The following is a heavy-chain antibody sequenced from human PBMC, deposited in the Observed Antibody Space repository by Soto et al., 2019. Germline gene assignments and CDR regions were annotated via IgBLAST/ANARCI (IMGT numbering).Heavy chain of an antibody. V-gene: IGHV4-31*03. CDR3: AAGIAVAGAQPTPFDY. J-gene: IGHJ4*02. D-gene: IGHD6-19*01. Sequence: SETLSLTCTVSGGSISSGGYYWSWIRQHPGKGLEWIGYIYYSGSTYYNPSLKSRVTISVDTSKNQFSLKLSSVTAADTAVYYCAAGIAVAGAQPTPFDYWGQGTLVTVSS. CDR2: IYYSGST. CDR1: GGSISSGGYY.